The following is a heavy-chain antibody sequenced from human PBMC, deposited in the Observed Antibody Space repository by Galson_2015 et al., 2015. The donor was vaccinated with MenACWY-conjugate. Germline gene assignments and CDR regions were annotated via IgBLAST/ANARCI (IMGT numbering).Heavy chain of an antibody. V-gene: IGHV5-51*01. Sequence: QSGAEVKKPGDSLKISCKVSGYSFTNYWIGWVRQMPGKGLEWMGIIYPDDSDTKYSPSFQGQVTISADKSISTAYPQWSSLKASDTAIYYCARPNSGFGFDYWGQGTLVSVSS. J-gene: IGHJ4*02. D-gene: IGHD5-12*01. CDR3: ARPNSGFGFDY. CDR2: IYPDDSDT. CDR1: GYSFTNYW.